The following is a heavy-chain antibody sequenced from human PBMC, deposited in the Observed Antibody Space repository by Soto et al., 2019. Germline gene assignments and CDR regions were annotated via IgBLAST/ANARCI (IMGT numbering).Heavy chain of an antibody. J-gene: IGHJ6*02. CDR3: ARMGTSYYYYALDV. CDR1: GFSLTTSGMR. D-gene: IGHD1-1*01. CDR2: IDWDDDK. V-gene: IGHV2-70*04. Sequence: SGPTLVNPTQTLTLTCTFSGFSLTTSGMRVSWIRQSPGKALEWLARIDWDDDKFYSRSLRTRLTVSRDTSKNQVVLTMTNMDPVDTGTYYCARMGTSYYYYALDVWGQGTTVTAP.